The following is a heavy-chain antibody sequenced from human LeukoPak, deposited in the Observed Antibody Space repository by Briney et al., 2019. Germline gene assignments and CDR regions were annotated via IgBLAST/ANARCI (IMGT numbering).Heavy chain of an antibody. J-gene: IGHJ4*02. CDR1: GFTFSSYE. CDR2: ISSSGSTI. Sequence: GGSLRHSCAASGFTFSSYEMNWVRQAPGKGLEWVSYISSSGSTIYYADAVKGRFTISRDNAKNSLYLQMNSLRAEDTAVYYCASPVVPAAHTDYWGQGTLVTVSS. CDR3: ASPVVPAAHTDY. D-gene: IGHD2-2*01. V-gene: IGHV3-48*03.